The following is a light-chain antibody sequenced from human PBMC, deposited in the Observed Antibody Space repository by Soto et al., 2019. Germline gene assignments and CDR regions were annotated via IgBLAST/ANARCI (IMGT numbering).Light chain of an antibody. CDR3: QQYGSSPWT. Sequence: EIVLTQSPGTLSLSPGERATLSCRASQSVFSSYLAWYQKKPGQAPRLLIYGASSRATGIPDRFSGSGSGTDFTLTISSPEPEDFALYYCQQYGSSPWTFGQGTKVDIK. CDR1: QSVFSSY. J-gene: IGKJ1*01. CDR2: GAS. V-gene: IGKV3-20*01.